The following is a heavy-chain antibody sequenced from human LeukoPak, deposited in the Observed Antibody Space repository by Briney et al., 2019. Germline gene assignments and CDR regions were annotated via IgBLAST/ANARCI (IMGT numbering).Heavy chain of an antibody. V-gene: IGHV4-4*02. CDR2: IYHSGST. J-gene: IGHJ5*02. D-gene: IGHD2-15*01. CDR1: GGSISSSNW. CDR3: ARDHLAYCSGGSCYPWFDP. Sequence: PSETLSLTCAVSGGSISSSNWWSWVRQPPGKGLEWIGEIYHSGSTNYNPSLKSRVTISVDKSKNQFSLKLSSVTAADTAVYYCARDHLAYCSGGSCYPWFDPWGQGTLVTVSS.